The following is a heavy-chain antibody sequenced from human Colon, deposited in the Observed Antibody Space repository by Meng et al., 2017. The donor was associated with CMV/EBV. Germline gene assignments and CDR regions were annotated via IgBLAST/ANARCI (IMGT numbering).Heavy chain of an antibody. Sequence: GGSLRLSCAASGFTFSTYPMSWVRQAPGKGLEWVSGISESGDDPYQADSVKGRFTISRDNSKNIPYLQMNSLRAEDTAVYYCAKGYKGLSQTYYFDYWGQGTLVTVSS. V-gene: IGHV3-23*01. CDR2: ISESGDDP. J-gene: IGHJ4*02. CDR3: AKGYKGLSQTYYFDY. CDR1: GFTFSTYP. D-gene: IGHD4/OR15-4a*01.